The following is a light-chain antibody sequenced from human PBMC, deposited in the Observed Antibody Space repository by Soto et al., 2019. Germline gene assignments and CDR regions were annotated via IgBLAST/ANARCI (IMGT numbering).Light chain of an antibody. Sequence: DIQMTQSPSSLSASVGDRVTISCRASQRISIYLDWYQQKPGRAPKLLMHAASTLQSGVPSRFSRGGSGTDFTLTISSLQPEDSATYCSQQSDRTSISFGPGTKVDIK. J-gene: IGKJ3*01. V-gene: IGKV1-39*01. CDR3: QQSDRTSIS. CDR2: AAS. CDR1: QRISIY.